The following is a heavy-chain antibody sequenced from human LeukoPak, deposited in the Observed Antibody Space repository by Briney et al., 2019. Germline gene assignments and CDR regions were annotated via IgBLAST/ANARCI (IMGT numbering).Heavy chain of an antibody. CDR1: GGSFSGYY. CDR3: ARGHVEMATKPFDY. D-gene: IGHD5-24*01. V-gene: IGHV4-34*01. CDR2: INHSGST. J-gene: IGHJ4*02. Sequence: PSETLSLTCAVYGGSFSGYYWSWIRQPPGKGLEWIGEINHSGSTNYNPSLKSRVTISVDTSKNQFSLKLSSVTAADTAVYYCARGHVEMATKPFDYWGQGTLVTVSS.